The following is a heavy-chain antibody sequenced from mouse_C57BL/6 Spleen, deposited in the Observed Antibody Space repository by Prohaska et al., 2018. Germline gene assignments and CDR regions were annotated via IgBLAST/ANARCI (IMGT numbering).Heavy chain of an antibody. Sequence: GGSLKLSCAASGFTFSSYTMSWVRQTPEKRLEWVATISGGGGNTYYPDSVKGRFTISRDNAKNTLYLQMSSLRSEDTAVYYCAREARYDGAWFAYWGQGTLVTVSA. J-gene: IGHJ3*01. V-gene: IGHV5-9*01. CDR1: GFTFSSYT. CDR3: AREARYDGAWFAY. D-gene: IGHD2-14*01. CDR2: ISGGGGNT.